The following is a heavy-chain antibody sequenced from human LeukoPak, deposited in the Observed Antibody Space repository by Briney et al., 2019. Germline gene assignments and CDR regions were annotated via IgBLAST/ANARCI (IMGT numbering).Heavy chain of an antibody. Sequence: GGSLRLSCAASGFTVSSNYMSWVRQAPGKGLELVSVIYSGGSTYYADSVKGRYTISRDNSKNTLYLQMNSLRAEDTAVYYCATTHPMGILDYWGQGTLVTVSS. CDR2: IYSGGST. V-gene: IGHV3-53*01. CDR3: ATTHPMGILDY. CDR1: GFTVSSNY. D-gene: IGHD3-10*01. J-gene: IGHJ4*02.